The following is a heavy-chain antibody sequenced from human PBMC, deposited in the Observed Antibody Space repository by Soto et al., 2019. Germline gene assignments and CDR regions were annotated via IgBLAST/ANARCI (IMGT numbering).Heavy chain of an antibody. CDR1: GFTLSSYA. CDR2: ISSNGGST. D-gene: IGHD5-18*01. Sequence: GWSLRLSCSASGFTLSSYAMHWVRQAPGNGLEYVSAISSNGGSTYYADSVKGRFTISRDNSKNTLYLQMSSLRAEDTAVYYCVKDFRPLIGYSYGYSAFDIWGPGTMVT. CDR3: VKDFRPLIGYSYGYSAFDI. V-gene: IGHV3-64D*08. J-gene: IGHJ3*02.